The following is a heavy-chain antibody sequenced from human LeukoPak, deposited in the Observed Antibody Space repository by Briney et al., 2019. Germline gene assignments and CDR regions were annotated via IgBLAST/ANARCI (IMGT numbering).Heavy chain of an antibody. Sequence: GASVKVSCKASGYTFTGYYMHWVRQAPGQGLEWMGLINPSGGSTSYAQRLQGRVTMTRDTSTSTVYMELSSLRSDDTAVYYCAREMIYCSGGSCYFHFDYWGQGTLVTVSS. CDR2: INPSGGST. CDR1: GYTFTGYY. J-gene: IGHJ4*02. V-gene: IGHV1-46*01. D-gene: IGHD2-15*01. CDR3: AREMIYCSGGSCYFHFDY.